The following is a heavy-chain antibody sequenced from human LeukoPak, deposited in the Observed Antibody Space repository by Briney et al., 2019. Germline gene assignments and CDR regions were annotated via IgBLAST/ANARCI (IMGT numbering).Heavy chain of an antibody. Sequence: YPGGSLRLSCAAAGFTFSNYAMTWVRQAPGKGLEWVSSISGSGGSTYYADSVKGRFTISRDNSKNTLYLQMYSLRAEDTAVYYCARDVTNSGSGYFDYWGQGTLVTVSS. CDR3: ARDVTNSGSGYFDY. V-gene: IGHV3-23*01. CDR2: ISGSGGST. D-gene: IGHD2-8*01. J-gene: IGHJ4*02. CDR1: GFTFSNYA.